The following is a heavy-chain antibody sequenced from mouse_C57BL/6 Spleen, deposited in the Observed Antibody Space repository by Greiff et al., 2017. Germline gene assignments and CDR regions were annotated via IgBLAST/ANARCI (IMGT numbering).Heavy chain of an antibody. V-gene: IGHV5-6*02. Sequence: EVKLVESGGDLVKPGGSLKLSCAASGFTFSSYGMSWVRQTPDKRLEWVATISSGGSYTYYPDSVKGRFTISRDNAKNTLYLQMSSLKSEDTAMYYCARKITTVDPSVYFDYWGQGTTLTVSA. D-gene: IGHD1-1*01. CDR3: ARKITTVDPSVYFDY. J-gene: IGHJ2*01. CDR2: ISSGGSYT. CDR1: GFTFSSYG.